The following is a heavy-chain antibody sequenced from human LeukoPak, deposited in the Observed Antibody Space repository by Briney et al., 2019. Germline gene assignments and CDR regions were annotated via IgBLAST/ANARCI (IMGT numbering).Heavy chain of an antibody. CDR1: GFTFSSYG. J-gene: IGHJ4*02. CDR2: IRCDGSNK. CDR3: ALGPGGIDY. V-gene: IGHV3-30*02. Sequence: GGSLRLSCAASGFTFSSYGMHWVRQAPGKGLEWVAFIRCDGSNKYYADSVKGRFTISRDNSKNTLYLQMNSLRAEDTAVYYCALGPGGIDYWGQGTLVTVSS. D-gene: IGHD6-13*01.